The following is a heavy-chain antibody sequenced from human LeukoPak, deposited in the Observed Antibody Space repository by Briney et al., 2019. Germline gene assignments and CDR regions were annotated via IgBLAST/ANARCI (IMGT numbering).Heavy chain of an antibody. J-gene: IGHJ3*02. Sequence: QAGGSLRLSCAASGFTFSGSAMHWVRQASGKGPEWVGRIRSKAHSYATAYAASVKGRFTISRDDSKNTAYLQMNSLKTEDTAVYYCTRHGGRDYYDSSEDAFDIWGQGTMVIVSS. CDR2: IRSKAHSYAT. D-gene: IGHD3-22*01. V-gene: IGHV3-73*01. CDR1: GFTFSGSA. CDR3: TRHGGRDYYDSSEDAFDI.